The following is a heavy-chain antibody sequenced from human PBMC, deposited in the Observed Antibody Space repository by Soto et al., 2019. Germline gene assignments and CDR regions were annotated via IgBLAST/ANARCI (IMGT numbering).Heavy chain of an antibody. V-gene: IGHV1-69*01. CDR3: ARSIIEGYCTITGCYTRPLYGMDV. CDR1: GGTFSSYA. D-gene: IGHD2-2*02. Sequence: QVQLVQSRAEVKKPGSSVKVSCKASGGTFSSYAISWVRQAPGQGLEWMGGIIPIFGTANYAQKFQGRVTITADESKSAAYMELSRLTTGDTAVYYCARSIIEGYCTITGCYTRPLYGMDVWGQGTTVTVSS. J-gene: IGHJ6*02. CDR2: IIPIFGTA.